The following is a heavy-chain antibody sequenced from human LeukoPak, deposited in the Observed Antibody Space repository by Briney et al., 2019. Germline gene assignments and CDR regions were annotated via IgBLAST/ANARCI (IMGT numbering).Heavy chain of an antibody. CDR2: IYYSGST. CDR1: GASISSYY. CDR3: ARVELSSGYYGLDY. D-gene: IGHD3-22*01. V-gene: IGHV4-59*01. Sequence: ASETLSLTCTVSGASISSYYWSWIRQPPGKGLEWVGYIYYSGSTNYNPSLKSRVTISVDTSQKQTFLKLSSVTAADTAVYYCARVELSSGYYGLDYWGQGTLVTVSS. J-gene: IGHJ4*02.